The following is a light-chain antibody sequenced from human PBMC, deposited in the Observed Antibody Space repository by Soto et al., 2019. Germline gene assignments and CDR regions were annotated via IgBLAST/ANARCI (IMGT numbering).Light chain of an antibody. CDR1: QSVSSY. CDR3: QQRGNWPWT. J-gene: IGKJ1*01. CDR2: DAS. Sequence: EIVLTQSPATLSLSPGERATLSCRASQSVSSYLAWYQQKPRQAPRLLIYDASNRATGIPARFSGSGSGTDFTLTISSLEPEDFAVYYCQQRGNWPWTFGQGTKVEIK. V-gene: IGKV3-11*01.